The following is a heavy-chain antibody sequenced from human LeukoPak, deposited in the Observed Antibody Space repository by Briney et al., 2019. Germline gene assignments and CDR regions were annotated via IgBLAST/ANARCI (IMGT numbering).Heavy chain of an antibody. V-gene: IGHV4-39*07. CDR3: ARGNPSYDFWSGYFFHDY. J-gene: IGHJ4*02. Sequence: SETLSLTCTVSGGSISSSSYYWGWIRQPPGKGLEWIGSIYYSGSTYYNPSLKSRVTISVDTSKNQFSLKLSSVTAADTAVYYCARGNPSYDFWSGYFFHDYWGQGTLVTVSS. D-gene: IGHD3-3*01. CDR2: IYYSGST. CDR1: GGSISSSSYY.